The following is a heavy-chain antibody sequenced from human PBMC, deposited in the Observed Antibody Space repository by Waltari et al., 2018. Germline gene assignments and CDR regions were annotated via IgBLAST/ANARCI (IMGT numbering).Heavy chain of an antibody. J-gene: IGHJ5*02. Sequence: QVQLQESGPGLVKPSGTLSLTCTVSGGSISSQYWSWIRQPPGRGLEWIGEINHSGSTNYNPSLKSRVTISVDTSKNQFSLKLSSVTAADTAVYYCARGGVLLWFGELSANWFDPWGQGTLVTVSS. D-gene: IGHD3-10*01. CDR1: GGSISSQY. CDR2: INHSGST. V-gene: IGHV4-59*11. CDR3: ARGGVLLWFGELSANWFDP.